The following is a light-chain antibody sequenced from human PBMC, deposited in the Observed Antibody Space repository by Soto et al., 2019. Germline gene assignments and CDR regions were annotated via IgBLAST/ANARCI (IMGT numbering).Light chain of an antibody. CDR2: DVS. CDR3: SSYTSSSTLEV. Sequence: LTQPASVSGSPGQSITISCTGTSSDVGNYNYVSWYQQHPGKAPKLMIYDVSNRPSGVSNRFSGSKSGNTASLTISGLQAEDEADYYCSSYTSSSTLEVFGTGTKVTVL. J-gene: IGLJ1*01. CDR1: SSDVGNYNY. V-gene: IGLV2-14*01.